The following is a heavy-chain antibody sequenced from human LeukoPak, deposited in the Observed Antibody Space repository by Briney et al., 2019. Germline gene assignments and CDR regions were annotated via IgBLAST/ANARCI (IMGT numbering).Heavy chain of an antibody. CDR1: GFTFSSYA. Sequence: GGSLRLSCAASGFTFSSYAMHWVRQAPGEGLEWVAVISYDGSNKYYADSVKGRFTISRDNSKSTLYLQMNSLRAEDTAVYYCARDSAPITAAYYYYMDVWGKGTTVTVSS. CDR2: ISYDGSNK. V-gene: IGHV3-30*04. CDR3: ARDSAPITAAYYYYMDV. J-gene: IGHJ6*03. D-gene: IGHD2-2*01.